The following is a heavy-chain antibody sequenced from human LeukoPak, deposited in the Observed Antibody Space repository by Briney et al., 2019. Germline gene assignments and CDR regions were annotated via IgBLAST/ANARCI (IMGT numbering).Heavy chain of an antibody. V-gene: IGHV3-30*02. Sequence: PGGSLRLSCAASGFTFSSYGMHWVRQAPGKGLEWVAFIRYDGSNKYYADSVKGRFTISRDNSKNTLYLQMNSLRAEDTAVYYCAKDREAVAGYYYYYYMDVWGQGTMVTVSS. CDR2: IRYDGSNK. CDR3: AKDREAVAGYYYYYYMDV. CDR1: GFTFSSYG. J-gene: IGHJ6*03. D-gene: IGHD6-19*01.